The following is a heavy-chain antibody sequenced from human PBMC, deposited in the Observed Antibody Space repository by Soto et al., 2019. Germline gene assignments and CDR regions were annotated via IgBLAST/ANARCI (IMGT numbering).Heavy chain of an antibody. CDR1: GGSLTSSSYY. CDR3: AILRSSRQSWYFEL. J-gene: IGHJ2*01. CDR2: IYYSGST. Sequence: QLQLQESGPGLVKPSETLSLTCTVSGGSLTSSSYYWGWIRQPPGKGLEWIGSIYYSGSTYYNPSLKSRVTISVDTSKNQFSLKLSSVTAADTAVYYCAILRSSRQSWYFELWGRGTLVTVSS. D-gene: IGHD1-26*01. V-gene: IGHV4-39*01.